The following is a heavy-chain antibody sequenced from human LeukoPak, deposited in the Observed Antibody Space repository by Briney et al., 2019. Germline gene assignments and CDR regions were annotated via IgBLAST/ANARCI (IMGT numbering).Heavy chain of an antibody. J-gene: IGHJ1*01. V-gene: IGHV3-23*01. CDR1: GFTFSSYA. Sequence: PGGSLRLSCAASGFTFSSYAMTWVRQAPGKGLEWVSSISVGGGSTYYADSVKGRFTISRDNSKNTLSLQMHSLRAEDTAVYYCAKSEDFDDSNGYFYKRDFQHWGQGTLVTVSS. D-gene: IGHD3-22*01. CDR2: ISVGGGST. CDR3: AKSEDFDDSNGYFYKRDFQH.